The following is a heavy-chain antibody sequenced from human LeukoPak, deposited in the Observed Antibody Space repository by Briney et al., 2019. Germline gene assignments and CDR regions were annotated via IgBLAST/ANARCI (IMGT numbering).Heavy chain of an antibody. Sequence: GRSLRLSCAASGFTFDDYAMHWVRQAPGKGLEWVSGISWNSGSIGYADSVKGRFTISRDNAKNSLYLQMNSLRAEDTALYYCARVSSALFGVVSQGHYFDLWGRGTLVTVSS. V-gene: IGHV3-9*01. CDR1: GFTFDDYA. CDR3: ARVSSALFGVVSQGHYFDL. D-gene: IGHD3-3*01. CDR2: ISWNSGSI. J-gene: IGHJ2*01.